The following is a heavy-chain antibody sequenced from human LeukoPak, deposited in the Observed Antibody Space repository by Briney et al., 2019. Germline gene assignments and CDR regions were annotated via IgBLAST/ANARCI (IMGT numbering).Heavy chain of an antibody. Sequence: PGGSLRLSCAASGFSFSDAWMNWVRQAPGKGLEWVGHIRSKADGGTPDYIAPVKGRFTISRDNSKNTLYLQMNSLRAEDTAMYYCARLNSALTAVAGRGGIDYWGQGTLVTASS. D-gene: IGHD6-19*01. V-gene: IGHV3-15*07. J-gene: IGHJ4*02. CDR3: ARLNSALTAVAGRGGIDY. CDR1: GFSFSDAW. CDR2: IRSKADGGTP.